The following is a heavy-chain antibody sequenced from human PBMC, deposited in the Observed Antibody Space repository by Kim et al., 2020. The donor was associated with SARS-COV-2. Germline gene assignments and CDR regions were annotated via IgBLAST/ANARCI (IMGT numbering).Heavy chain of an antibody. V-gene: IGHV3-73*01. J-gene: IGHJ6*02. CDR2: IRSKANSYAT. CDR1: GFTFSGSA. Sequence: LSLTCAASGFTFSGSAMHWVRQASGKGLEWVGRIRSKANSYATAYAASVKGRFTISRDDSKNTAYLQMNSLKTEDTAVYYCTRNIVATIRYYYYGMDVWGQGTTVTVSS. D-gene: IGHD5-12*01. CDR3: TRNIVATIRYYYYGMDV.